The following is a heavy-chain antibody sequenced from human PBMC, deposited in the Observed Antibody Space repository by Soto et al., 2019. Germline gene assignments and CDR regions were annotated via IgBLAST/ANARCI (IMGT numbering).Heavy chain of an antibody. CDR3: ARARFAFFDF. J-gene: IGHJ4*02. CDR2: IYYSGRS. Sequence: PSETLSLTCTVSGGSFSNDDYYWSWIRQPPGKGLEWIGYIYYSGRSNYNPSLKNRVAFSTDTSQKQFSLRLNSVTAADTAVYFCARARFAFFDFWGQGILVTF. D-gene: IGHD3-10*01. V-gene: IGHV4-30-4*01. CDR1: GGSFSNDDYY.